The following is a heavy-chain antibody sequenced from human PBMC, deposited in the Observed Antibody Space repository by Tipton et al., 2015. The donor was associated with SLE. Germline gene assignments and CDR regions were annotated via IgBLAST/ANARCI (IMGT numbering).Heavy chain of an antibody. V-gene: IGHV4-39*01. CDR1: GGSISSSSYY. CDR2: IFHSGST. CDR3: ARSHYDILTGYYFPDAFDI. Sequence: TLSLTCTVSGGSISSSSYYWGWIRQPPGKGLEWIATIFHSGSTYYNPSLKSRVTTSVDTSKNEFSLKLSSVSAADTAVYYCARSHYDILTGYYFPDAFDIWGQGTMVTVSS. D-gene: IGHD3-9*01. J-gene: IGHJ3*02.